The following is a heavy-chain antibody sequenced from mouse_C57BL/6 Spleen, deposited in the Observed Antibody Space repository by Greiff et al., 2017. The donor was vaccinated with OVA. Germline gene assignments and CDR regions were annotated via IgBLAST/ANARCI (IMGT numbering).Heavy chain of an antibody. CDR2: INPNYGTT. V-gene: IGHV1-39*01. Sequence: EVQVVESGPELVKPGASVKISCKASGYSFTDYNMNWVKQSNGKSLEWIGVINPNYGTTSYNQKFKGKATLTVDQSSSTAYMQLNSLTSEDSAVYYCARGLYSNWDYAMDYWGQGTSVTVSS. J-gene: IGHJ4*01. CDR3: ARGLYSNWDYAMDY. CDR1: GYSFTDYN. D-gene: IGHD2-5*01.